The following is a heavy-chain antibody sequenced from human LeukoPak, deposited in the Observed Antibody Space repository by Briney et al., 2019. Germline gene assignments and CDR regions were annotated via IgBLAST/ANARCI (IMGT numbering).Heavy chain of an antibody. CDR3: ARVGPTGIAAAGPSTFDY. D-gene: IGHD6-13*01. Sequence: SETLSLTCTVSGGSISSGGYYWSWIRQPPGKGLEWIGEINHSGSTNYNPSLKSRVTISVDTSKNQFSLKLSSVTAADTAVYYCARVGPTGIAAAGPSTFDYWGQGTLVTVSS. CDR2: INHSGST. J-gene: IGHJ4*02. CDR1: GGSISSGGYY. V-gene: IGHV4-39*07.